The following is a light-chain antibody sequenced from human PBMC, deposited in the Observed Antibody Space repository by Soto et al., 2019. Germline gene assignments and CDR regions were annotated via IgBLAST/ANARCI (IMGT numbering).Light chain of an antibody. CDR1: RSNIGKNY. CDR2: RNN. Sequence: QSVLTQPPSASGTPGQGVTISCSGSRSNIGKNYVYWYQQLPGTAPKLLMYRNNQRPSGVPDRFSGSKSGTSASLAISGLRSEDEGDYYCASWDDSLSGYVVFGGGTKLTVL. CDR3: ASWDDSLSGYVV. J-gene: IGLJ2*01. V-gene: IGLV1-47*01.